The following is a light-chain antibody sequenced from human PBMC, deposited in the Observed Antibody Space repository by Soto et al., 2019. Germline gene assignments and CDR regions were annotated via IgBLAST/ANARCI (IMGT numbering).Light chain of an antibody. V-gene: IGKV3-20*01. Sequence: EIVLTQSPGTLSLSPGERATLSCRASQSLNSFYLAWYQQKPGQAPGPLIYGSSNRATGIPDRFSGSGSGTDFTLTISRLDPEDFAVYYCQQYDISPRTFGQGTKVEVK. J-gene: IGKJ1*01. CDR2: GSS. CDR1: QSLNSFY. CDR3: QQYDISPRT.